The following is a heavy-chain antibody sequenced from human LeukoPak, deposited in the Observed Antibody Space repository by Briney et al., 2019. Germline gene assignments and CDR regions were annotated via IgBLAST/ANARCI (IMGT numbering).Heavy chain of an antibody. V-gene: IGHV3-23*01. CDR2: ISGSGGST. D-gene: IGHD6-13*01. Sequence: GGSLRLSCTASGFTFNNHAMNWVRQAPGKGLEWVSAISGSGGSTYYADSVKGRFTISRDNSKNTLYLQMNSLRAEDTAVYYCAKDAAAGTYYYYYYMDVWGKGTTVSISS. J-gene: IGHJ6*03. CDR1: GFTFNNHA. CDR3: AKDAAAGTYYYYYYMDV.